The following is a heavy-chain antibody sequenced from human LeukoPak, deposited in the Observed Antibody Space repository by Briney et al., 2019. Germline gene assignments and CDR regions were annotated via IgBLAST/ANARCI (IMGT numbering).Heavy chain of an antibody. Sequence: PSETLSLTCTVSGDSISSSVYYWTWIRQTPGKELEWIGTMYYTGSTYYSPSLKSRVTISVDTSTNQFSLKLSSVTAADTAVYYCARAAAGTYYYYMDVWGKGTTVTISS. CDR2: MYYTGST. J-gene: IGHJ6*03. V-gene: IGHV4-39*07. D-gene: IGHD6-13*01. CDR1: GDSISSSVYY. CDR3: ARAAAGTYYYYMDV.